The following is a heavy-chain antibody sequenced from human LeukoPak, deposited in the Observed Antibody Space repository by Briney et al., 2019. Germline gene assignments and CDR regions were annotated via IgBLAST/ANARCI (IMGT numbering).Heavy chain of an antibody. J-gene: IGHJ5*02. Sequence: ASVKVSCRASGYTFTSYYMHWVRQAPGQGLEWMGIINPSGGSTSYAQKFQGRVTMTRDMSTSTVYMELSSLRSEDTAVYYCAREVAAAGSWFDPWGQGTLVTVSS. CDR2: INPSGGST. D-gene: IGHD6-13*01. V-gene: IGHV1-46*01. CDR3: AREVAAAGSWFDP. CDR1: GYTFTSYY.